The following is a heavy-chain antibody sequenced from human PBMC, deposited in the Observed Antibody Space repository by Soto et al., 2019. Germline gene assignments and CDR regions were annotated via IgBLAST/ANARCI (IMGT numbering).Heavy chain of an antibody. V-gene: IGHV3-30-3*01. J-gene: IGHJ6*02. CDR3: ARDRLRYNWNDFPYYYYGMDV. D-gene: IGHD1-1*01. CDR2: ISYDGSNK. Sequence: ESGGGVVQPGRSLSLSCAASGFTFSSYAMHWVRQAPGKGLEWVAVISYDGSNKYYADSVKGRFTSSRDNSKNTLYLQMNSLRTEDTAVYYCARDRLRYNWNDFPYYYYGMDVWGQGTTVTVSS. CDR1: GFTFSSYA.